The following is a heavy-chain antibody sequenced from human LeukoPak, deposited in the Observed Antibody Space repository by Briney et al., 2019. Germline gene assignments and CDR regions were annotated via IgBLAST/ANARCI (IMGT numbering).Heavy chain of an antibody. V-gene: IGHV3-74*01. J-gene: IGHJ4*02. Sequence: GGSLRLSCAASGFTFSSHWMHWVSQAPGKGLVWVSRIKTDGSRTTYADSVKGRFTISRDNAKNTLYLQMNSLRAEDTAVYYCTRVKFRARYFDWLLSDYWGQGTLVTVSS. CDR3: TRVKFRARYFDWLLSDY. CDR1: GFTFSSHW. D-gene: IGHD3-9*01. CDR2: IKTDGSRT.